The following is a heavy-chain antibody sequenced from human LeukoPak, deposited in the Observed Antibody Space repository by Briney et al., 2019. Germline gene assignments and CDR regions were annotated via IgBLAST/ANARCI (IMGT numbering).Heavy chain of an antibody. V-gene: IGHV4-39*01. J-gene: IGHJ4*02. D-gene: IGHD5-18*01. CDR3: ARRGDSYGLFDY. Sequence: SETLSLTCTVSGASISDRNYYWGWIRQPPGKGLELIGHIYYRGSAYYNPSLKSRVTVSIDASRNQFSLRLSSVTAADTAVYYCARRGDSYGLFDYWGQGTLVTVSS. CDR2: IYYRGSA. CDR1: GASISDRNYY.